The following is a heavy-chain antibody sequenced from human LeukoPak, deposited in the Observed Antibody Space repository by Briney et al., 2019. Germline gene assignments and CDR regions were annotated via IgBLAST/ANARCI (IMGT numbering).Heavy chain of an antibody. Sequence: SETLSLTCTVSGGSISSSSYYWGWIRQPPGKGLEWIGSIDYSGSTYYNPSLKSRVTISVDTSKNQFSLKLSSVTAADTAVYYCARVSPMVRGVIHYYYYMDVWGKGTTVTISS. V-gene: IGHV4-39*07. J-gene: IGHJ6*03. CDR3: ARVSPMVRGVIHYYYYMDV. CDR1: GGSISSSSYY. CDR2: IDYSGST. D-gene: IGHD3-10*01.